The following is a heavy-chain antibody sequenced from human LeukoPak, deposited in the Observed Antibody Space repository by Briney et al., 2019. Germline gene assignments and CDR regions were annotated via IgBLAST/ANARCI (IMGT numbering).Heavy chain of an antibody. V-gene: IGHV3-49*03. CDR3: TRVTTGTTEFDY. Sequence: GGSLRLSCTASGFTFGDYAMSWFRQAPGKGLEWVGFIRSKAYGGTIEYAASVKGRFTISRDDSKSIAYLQMNSLKTEDTAVYYCTRVTTGTTEFDYWGQGTLVTVSS. D-gene: IGHD4-17*01. CDR2: IRSKAYGGTI. J-gene: IGHJ4*02. CDR1: GFTFGDYA.